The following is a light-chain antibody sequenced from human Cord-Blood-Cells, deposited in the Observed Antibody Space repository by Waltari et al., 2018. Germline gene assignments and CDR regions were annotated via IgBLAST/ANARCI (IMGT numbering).Light chain of an antibody. J-gene: IGKJ2*03. Sequence: ALTPSPATLSVSPGETATLSCRASQSVSTNLTWYQQKPGQPPRLLIYGASTRATGSPARFSGSGSGTEFTLTISSLQSEDFAVYYCQQYNNWPYSFGQGTKLEIK. CDR2: GAS. CDR3: QQYNNWPYS. V-gene: IGKV3-15*01. CDR1: QSVSTN.